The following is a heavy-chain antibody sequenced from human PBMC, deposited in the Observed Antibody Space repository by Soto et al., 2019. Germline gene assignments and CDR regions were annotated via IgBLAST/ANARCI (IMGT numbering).Heavy chain of an antibody. Sequence: RASATLSLTCTVSGGSISSGGYYWSWIRQHPGKGLEWIGYIYYSGSTYYNPSLKSRVTISVDTSKNQFSLKLSSVTAADTAVYYCAREILYSSSWYRVDNWFDPWGQGTLVTVSS. D-gene: IGHD6-13*01. J-gene: IGHJ5*02. CDR1: GGSISSGGYY. CDR2: IYYSGST. V-gene: IGHV4-31*03. CDR3: AREILYSSSWYRVDNWFDP.